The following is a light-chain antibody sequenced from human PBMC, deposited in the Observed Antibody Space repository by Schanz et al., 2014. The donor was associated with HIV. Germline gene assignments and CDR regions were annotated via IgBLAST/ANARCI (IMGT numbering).Light chain of an antibody. CDR1: QGISSW. CDR3: QQSYTTPPGT. J-gene: IGKJ2*01. CDR2: AAF. Sequence: DIQMTQSPSSVSASVGDRVTISCRASQGISSWLAWYQQKPGKAPKLLIFAAFTLQSGVPSRFSGSGSGTEFTLTISSLQPEDFATYYCQQSYTTPPGTFGQGTKLEIK. V-gene: IGKV1-12*01.